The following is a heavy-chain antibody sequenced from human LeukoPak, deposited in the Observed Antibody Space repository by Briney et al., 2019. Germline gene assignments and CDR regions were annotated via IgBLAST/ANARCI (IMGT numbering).Heavy chain of an antibody. CDR1: GYTFTSYD. CDR3: ARKAVNWNDVDWFDP. D-gene: IGHD1-20*01. V-gene: IGHV1-8*03. Sequence: ASVKVSCKASGYTFTSYDINWVRQATGQGLEWMGWMNPNSGNTGYAQKFQGRVTITRNTSISTAYMELSSLRSEDTAVYYCARKAVNWNDVDWFDPWGQGTLVTVSS. J-gene: IGHJ5*02. CDR2: MNPNSGNT.